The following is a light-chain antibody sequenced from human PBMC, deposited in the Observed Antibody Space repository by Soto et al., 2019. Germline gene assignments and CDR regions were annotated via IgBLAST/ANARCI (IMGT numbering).Light chain of an antibody. V-gene: IGKV3-20*01. CDR2: GAS. CDR1: QSVSSNY. Sequence: ETVLTQSPGTLSLSPGERATLSCRASQSVSSNYLAWHQQKPGQAPRLLIYGASTRATGIPDRFSGSGSGTDFTLTISRLEPEHFAVYYCQQFGRSPPSWTFGQGTKVEIK. J-gene: IGKJ1*01. CDR3: QQFGRSPPSWT.